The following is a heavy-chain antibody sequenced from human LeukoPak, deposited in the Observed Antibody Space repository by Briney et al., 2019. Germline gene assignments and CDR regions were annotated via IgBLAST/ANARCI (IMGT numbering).Heavy chain of an antibody. CDR3: ARSFFRAVSGTNYYYGMDV. CDR1: GGTLSSYA. Sequence: ASVKVSCKASGGTLSSYAISWVRQAPGQGLEWLGGITPLFGTANYAQKFQDRVTITADESTSTAYMELSSLRSEDTAVYFCARSFFRAVSGTNYYYGMDVWGQGTTVTVS. CDR2: ITPLFGTA. V-gene: IGHV1-69*13. D-gene: IGHD6-19*01. J-gene: IGHJ6*02.